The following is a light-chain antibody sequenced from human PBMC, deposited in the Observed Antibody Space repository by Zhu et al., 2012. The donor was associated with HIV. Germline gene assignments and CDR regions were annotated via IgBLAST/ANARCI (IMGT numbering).Light chain of an antibody. Sequence: EVVLTQSPDTLSLSPGDRATLACRASQSVGTNLAWYQQKPGQVPRLLIYRASDKAIGIPDRFSGSGSGTEFTLTISSLQSEDFAVYYCHQYNNWPPTFGQGTKVEIK. J-gene: IGKJ1*01. CDR1: QSVGTN. V-gene: IGKV3-15*01. CDR2: RAS. CDR3: HQYNNWPPT.